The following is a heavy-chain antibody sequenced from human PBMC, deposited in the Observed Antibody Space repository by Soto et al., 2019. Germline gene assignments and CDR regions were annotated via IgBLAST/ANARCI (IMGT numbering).Heavy chain of an antibody. D-gene: IGHD3-10*01. V-gene: IGHV3-53*01. CDR1: GFTVSSNY. CDR3: ARSLGSGSWTWFDP. CDR2: IYSGGST. J-gene: IGHJ5*02. Sequence: GSLRLSCAASGFTVSSNYMSWVRQAPGKGLEWVSVIYSGGSTYYADSVKGRFTISRDNSKNTLYLQMNSLRAEDTAVYYCARSLGSGSWTWFDPWGQGTLVTVSS.